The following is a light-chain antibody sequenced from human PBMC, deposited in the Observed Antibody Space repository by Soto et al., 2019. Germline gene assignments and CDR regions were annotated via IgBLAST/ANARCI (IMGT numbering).Light chain of an antibody. CDR3: QQRNNWPWT. J-gene: IGKJ1*01. CDR1: QSVYNY. Sequence: EIVLTQSPATLSLSPGERATLSCRASQSVYNYLAWYQLKPGQAPRLLIYDASNSAAGIPARFGGSGSATDFTLTISSLEPEDFAFYYCQQRNNWPWTFGQGTKVEIK. V-gene: IGKV3-11*01. CDR2: DAS.